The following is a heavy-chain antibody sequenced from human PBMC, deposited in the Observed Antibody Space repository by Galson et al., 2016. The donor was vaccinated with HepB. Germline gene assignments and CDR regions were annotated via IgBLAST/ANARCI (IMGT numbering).Heavy chain of an antibody. J-gene: IGHJ4*02. CDR3: AREGLHLGELSAQFDY. CDR1: GFTFSETY. D-gene: IGHD3-16*02. V-gene: IGHV3-11*01. CDR2: ITSRGGLS. Sequence: SLRLSCAASGFTFSETYMTWIRQAPGKGLEWISYITSRGGLSYYAESLEGRFTISRDNAKNSVYLQINSLRAEDTAVYYCAREGLHLGELSAQFDYWGQGTLVTVSS.